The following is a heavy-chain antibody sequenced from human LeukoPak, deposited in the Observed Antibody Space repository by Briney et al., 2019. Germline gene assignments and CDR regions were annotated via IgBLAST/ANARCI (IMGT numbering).Heavy chain of an antibody. J-gene: IGHJ4*02. CDR1: GFTFSSYA. Sequence: GGSLRLSCAASGFTFSSYAMSWVRQAPGKGLEWVSAISGSGGSTYYADSVKGRFTISRDNSKNTLYLQMNSLRAEDTAVYYCAKVSQLLWFGESPFDYWGQGTLVTVSS. CDR3: AKVSQLLWFGESPFDY. D-gene: IGHD3-10*01. V-gene: IGHV3-23*01. CDR2: ISGSGGST.